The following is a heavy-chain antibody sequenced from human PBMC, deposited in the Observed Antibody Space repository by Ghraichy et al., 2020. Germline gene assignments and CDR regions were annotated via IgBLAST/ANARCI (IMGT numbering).Heavy chain of an antibody. D-gene: IGHD3-10*01. Sequence: GVLNISCSASGFTFNNYAMHWVRQTPGKRLQYISGITNNGLTTYYPDSVKGRFVVSRDNSRNTLSLYISSLRTEDTGIYYCVKDRFGGFFYYGMDIWGQGTTVTVSS. CDR1: GFTFNNYA. CDR2: ITNNGLTT. J-gene: IGHJ6*02. CDR3: VKDRFGGFFYYGMDI. V-gene: IGHV3-64D*06.